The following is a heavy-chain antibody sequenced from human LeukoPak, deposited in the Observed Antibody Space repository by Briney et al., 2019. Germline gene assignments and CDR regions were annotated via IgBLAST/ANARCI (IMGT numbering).Heavy chain of an antibody. CDR1: GGSISSGSYY. D-gene: IGHD3-22*01. CDR2: IYTSGST. CDR3: ARVTTGGYYNY. V-gene: IGHV4-61*02. Sequence: SETLSLTCSVSGGSISSGSYYWSWIRQPAGKGLEWIGRIYTSGSTNYNPSLKSRVTMSFYASNNQFSLRLSSVTAADTAVYYCARVTTGGYYNYWGQGTLVTVSS. J-gene: IGHJ4*02.